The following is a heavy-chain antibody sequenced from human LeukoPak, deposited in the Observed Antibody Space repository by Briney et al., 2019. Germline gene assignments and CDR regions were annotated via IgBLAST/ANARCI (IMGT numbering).Heavy chain of an antibody. J-gene: IGHJ4*02. Sequence: PSQTLSLTCAVSGGSISSGGYSWSWIRQPPGKGLEWIGYIYHSGSTYYNPSLKSRVTISVDRSKNQFSLKLSSVTAADTAVYYCAREAGWYSSLDYWGQGTLVTVSS. CDR2: IYHSGST. V-gene: IGHV4-30-2*01. D-gene: IGHD6-13*01. CDR1: GGSISSGGYS. CDR3: AREAGWYSSLDY.